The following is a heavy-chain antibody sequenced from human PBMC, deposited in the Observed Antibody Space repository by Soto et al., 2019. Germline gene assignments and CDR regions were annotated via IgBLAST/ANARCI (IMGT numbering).Heavy chain of an antibody. Sequence: SQTLSLTCAISGDSVSSNSAAWNWIRQSPSRGLEWLGRTYYRSKWYNDYAVSVKSRITINPDTSKNQFSLQLNSVTPEDTAVYYCARVQHVGIAAAGHYDYWGQGTLVTVPQ. V-gene: IGHV6-1*01. D-gene: IGHD6-13*01. CDR1: GDSVSSNSAA. CDR2: TYYRSKWYN. J-gene: IGHJ4*02. CDR3: ARVQHVGIAAAGHYDY.